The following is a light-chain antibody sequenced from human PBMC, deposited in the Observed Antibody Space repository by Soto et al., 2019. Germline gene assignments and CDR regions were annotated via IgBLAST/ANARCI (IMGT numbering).Light chain of an antibody. CDR3: QKRSNWTPLT. V-gene: IGKV3-11*01. CDR1: ENVRTF. CDR2: GAS. Sequence: EVVLTQSPATLSLSPGERATLSCRASENVRTFVDWYQQKPGQAPRLLIYGASNRATGIPARFSGSGHGTAFTLTISRLENEDFAVYYCQKRSNWTPLTFGGGTKVDIK. J-gene: IGKJ4*01.